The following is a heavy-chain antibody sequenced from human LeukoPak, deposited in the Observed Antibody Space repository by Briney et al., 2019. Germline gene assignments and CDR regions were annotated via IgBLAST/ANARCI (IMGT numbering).Heavy chain of an antibody. CDR1: GFTFSSYA. V-gene: IGHV3-30*04. D-gene: IGHD5-18*01. J-gene: IGHJ4*02. CDR2: ISYDGSNK. Sequence: GGSLRLSCAASGFTFSSYAMHWVRQAPGKGLEWVAVISYDGSNKYYADSVKGRFTISRDNSKNTLYLQMNSLRAEDTAVYYCARVRRIQLWETYDYWGQGTLVTVSS. CDR3: ARVRRIQLWETYDY.